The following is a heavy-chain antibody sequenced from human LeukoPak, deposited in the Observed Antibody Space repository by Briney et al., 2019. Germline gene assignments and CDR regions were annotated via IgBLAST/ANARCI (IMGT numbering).Heavy chain of an antibody. D-gene: IGHD3-10*01. CDR2: MYTSGTT. CDR3: ARSVRRLYGSGRSNWFDP. V-gene: IGHV4-4*07. Sequence: SETLSLTCTVSGGSISSYYWSWIRQPAGKGLEWIGHMYTSGTTNYNPSLKSRVTMSVDTSKNQFSLKLSSVTAADTAVYYCARSVRRLYGSGRSNWFDPWGQGTLVTVSS. J-gene: IGHJ5*02. CDR1: GGSISSYY.